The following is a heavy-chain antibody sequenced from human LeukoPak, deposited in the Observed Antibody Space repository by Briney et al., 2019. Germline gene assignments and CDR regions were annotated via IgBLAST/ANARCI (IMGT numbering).Heavy chain of an antibody. D-gene: IGHD3-10*01. J-gene: IGHJ6*03. CDR2: ISGSGSSYI. Sequence: GGTLRLSCAASGFTFSSYGMSWVRQAPGKGLEWVSSISGSGSSYIYYADSLKGRFTISRDNAKNTLYLQMNSLKGDDTAVYYCAKDSAFYYIDVWGKGTTVIISS. CDR1: GFTFSSYG. CDR3: AKDSAFYYIDV. V-gene: IGHV3-21*01.